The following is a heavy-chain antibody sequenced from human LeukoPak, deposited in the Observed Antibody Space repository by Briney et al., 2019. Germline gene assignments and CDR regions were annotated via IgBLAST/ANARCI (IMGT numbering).Heavy chain of an antibody. CDR2: INTNTGNP. Sequence: GASVKVSCKASGYTFTSYAMNWVRQAPGQGPEWMGWINTNTGNPTYAQGFTGRFVFSLDTSVSTAYLQISSLKAEDTAAYYCARALKLAVAGKGGDYWGQGTLVTVSS. V-gene: IGHV7-4-1*02. CDR1: GYTFTSYA. CDR3: ARALKLAVAGKGGDY. D-gene: IGHD6-19*01. J-gene: IGHJ4*02.